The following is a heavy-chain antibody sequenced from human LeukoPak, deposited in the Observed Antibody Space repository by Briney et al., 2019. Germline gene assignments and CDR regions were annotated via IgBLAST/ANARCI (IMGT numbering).Heavy chain of an antibody. V-gene: IGHV3-23*01. CDR1: GFTFSSYA. CDR3: AKQEESGSYYVYFDY. Sequence: GGSLRLSCAAPGFTFSSYAMSWVRQAPGKGLEWVSAISGSGGSTYYADSVKGRFTISRDNSKNTLYLQMNSLRAEDTAVYYCAKQEESGSYYVYFDYWGQGTLVTVSS. J-gene: IGHJ4*02. CDR2: ISGSGGST. D-gene: IGHD1-26*01.